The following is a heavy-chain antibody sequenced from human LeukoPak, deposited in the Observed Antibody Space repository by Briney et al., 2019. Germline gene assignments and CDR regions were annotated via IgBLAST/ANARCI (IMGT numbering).Heavy chain of an antibody. V-gene: IGHV4-34*01. J-gene: IGHJ4*02. CDR2: INHSGST. CDR3: AGGRQLPRFDY. D-gene: IGHD2-2*01. CDR1: GGSFSGYY. Sequence: SETLSLTCAVYGGSFSGYYWSWIRQPPGKGLEWIGEINHSGSTNYNPSLKSRVTISVDTSKNQFSLKLSSVTAADTAVYYCAGGRQLPRFDYGGKEPLVPFP.